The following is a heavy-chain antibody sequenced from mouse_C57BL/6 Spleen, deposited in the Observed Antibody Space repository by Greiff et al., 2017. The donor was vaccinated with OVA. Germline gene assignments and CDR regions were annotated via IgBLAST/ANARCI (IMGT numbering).Heavy chain of an antibody. CDR1: GYTFTSYW. J-gene: IGHJ4*01. Sequence: VQLQQPGAELVRPGSSVKLSCKASGYTFTSYWMHWVKQRPIQGLEWIGNIDPSDSETHYNQKFKDKATLTVDKSSSTAYMQLSSLTSEDSAVYYCARRGDGYSYAMDYWGQGTSVTVSS. CDR2: IDPSDSET. V-gene: IGHV1-52*01. D-gene: IGHD2-3*01. CDR3: ARRGDGYSYAMDY.